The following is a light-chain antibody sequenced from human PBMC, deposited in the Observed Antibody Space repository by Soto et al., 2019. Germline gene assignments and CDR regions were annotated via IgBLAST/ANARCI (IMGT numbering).Light chain of an antibody. V-gene: IGLV1-47*01. CDR1: SSNIGSNH. CDR2: RSD. Sequence: QSVLTQPPSTSGTPGQRVTISCSGSSSNIGSNHVYWYQQFPGMAPKLLMYRSDQRPTGVPDRFSGSKSGTSASLAISGLRSDDVADYYCSARDDSLSGVLFGGVTKLTVL. J-gene: IGLJ2*01. CDR3: SARDDSLSGVL.